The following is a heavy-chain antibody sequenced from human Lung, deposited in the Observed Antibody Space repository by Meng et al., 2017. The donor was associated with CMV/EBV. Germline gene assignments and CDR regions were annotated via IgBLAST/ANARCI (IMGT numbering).Heavy chain of an antibody. J-gene: IGHJ4*02. CDR3: AKAYSNSSVGTNRGFDY. V-gene: IGHV3-23*01. CDR2: ISGSGGST. CDR1: GFTFSSYA. Sequence: GGSXRLXCAASGFTFSSYAMSWIRQAPGKGLEWVSAISGSGGSTYYANSVKRRFTISRDDSKNTLYLQMNSMGAEDTAVYYCAKAYSNSSVGTNRGFDYLGQGXLVTVSS. D-gene: IGHD6-6*01.